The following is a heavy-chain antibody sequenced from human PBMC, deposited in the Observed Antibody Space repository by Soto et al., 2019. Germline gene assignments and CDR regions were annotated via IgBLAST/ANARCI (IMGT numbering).Heavy chain of an antibody. CDR2: ISGSGGST. Sequence: GESLKISCAASGFTFSSYAMSWVRQTPGKGLEWVSAISGSGGSTYYADSVKGRFTISRDNSKNTLYLQMNSLRAEDTAVYYCAKVEVGIAVAGFDYWGQGTLVTVSS. J-gene: IGHJ4*02. CDR1: GFTFSSYA. V-gene: IGHV3-23*01. CDR3: AKVEVGIAVAGFDY. D-gene: IGHD6-19*01.